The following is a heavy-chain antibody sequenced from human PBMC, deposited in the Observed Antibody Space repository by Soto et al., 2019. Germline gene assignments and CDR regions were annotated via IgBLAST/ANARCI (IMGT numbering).Heavy chain of an antibody. Sequence: QVQLVEAGGGVVQPGRSLRLSCATSGFTFSAYSMHWVRQAPGKGLEWVAVIWSDGVSKYYVDSVKGRFTVSRDNSKNTLYLQMNSLRAEDTAIYYCVRDLNDILTNSGNDYWGQGTLVTVSS. J-gene: IGHJ4*02. CDR2: IWSDGVSK. CDR1: GFTFSAYS. D-gene: IGHD3-9*01. CDR3: VRDLNDILTNSGNDY. V-gene: IGHV3-33*01.